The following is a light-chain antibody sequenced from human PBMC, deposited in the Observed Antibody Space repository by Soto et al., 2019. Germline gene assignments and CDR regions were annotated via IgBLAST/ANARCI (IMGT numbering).Light chain of an antibody. Sequence: DIQMTQSPYSLSASVGDRVTITCRASQTIRSYLNWYQQKPGKAPTLLIYSASSLQSGVPSRFSGSGSGTDFTLTISSLQPEDFAIYYCQQTYSTPRTFGQGTKVEIK. V-gene: IGKV1-39*01. CDR3: QQTYSTPRT. J-gene: IGKJ1*01. CDR1: QTIRSY. CDR2: SAS.